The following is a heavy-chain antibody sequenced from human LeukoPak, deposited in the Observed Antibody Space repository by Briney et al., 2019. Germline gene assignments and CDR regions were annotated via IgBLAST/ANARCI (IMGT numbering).Heavy chain of an antibody. CDR3: ANELPPVDTDDY. CDR1: GFTFSSYE. Sequence: GGSLRLSCAASGFTFSSYEMNWVRQAPGKGLEWVSYISSSGSTIYYADSVKGRFTISRDNAKNSLYLQMNRLRAEDTAVYYCANELPPVDTDDYWGQGTLVTVSS. V-gene: IGHV3-48*03. J-gene: IGHJ4*02. D-gene: IGHD5-18*01. CDR2: ISSSGSTI.